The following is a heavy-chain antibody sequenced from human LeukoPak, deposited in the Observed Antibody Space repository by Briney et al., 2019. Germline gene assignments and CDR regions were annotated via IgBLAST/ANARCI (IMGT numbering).Heavy chain of an antibody. CDR2: ISAYNGNT. Sequence: GASVKVSRKASGYTFTSYGISWVRQAPGQGLEWTGWISAYNGNTNYAQKLQGRVTMTTDTSTSTAYMELRSLRSDDTAVYYCAREARDDILTGYYPYYFDYWGQGTLVTVSS. D-gene: IGHD3-9*01. J-gene: IGHJ4*02. CDR3: AREARDDILTGYYPYYFDY. CDR1: GYTFTSYG. V-gene: IGHV1-18*01.